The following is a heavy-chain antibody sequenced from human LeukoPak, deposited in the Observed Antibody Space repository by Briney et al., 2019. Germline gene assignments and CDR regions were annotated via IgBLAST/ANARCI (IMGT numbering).Heavy chain of an antibody. V-gene: IGHV3-13*01. CDR3: ARGRGPSFDL. Sequence: GGSLRLSCAASGFTFSSYDMHWVRQATGKGLEWVSAIGTAGDTYYSGSVKGRFTISRENATNSLYLQMNSLRAGDTAVYYCARGRGPSFDLRGRGTLVTVSS. CDR2: IGTAGDT. CDR1: GFTFSSYD. J-gene: IGHJ2*01.